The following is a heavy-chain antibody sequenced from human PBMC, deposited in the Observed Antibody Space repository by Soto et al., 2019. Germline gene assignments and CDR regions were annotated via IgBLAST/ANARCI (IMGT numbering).Heavy chain of an antibody. CDR1: AGTFSSYS. Sequence: QVPLLQSGAEVKKPGSSVRVSCKASAGTFSSYSISWVRQAPGQGLEWLGGIIPMFGTANYAQNFQGRVTITADESTRTAYMDLSSLRSEDTAVYYCARSVVVVATPGYYYHAMDAWGQGTTVTVSS. D-gene: IGHD2-15*01. V-gene: IGHV1-69*01. CDR3: ARSVVVVATPGYYYHAMDA. CDR2: IIPMFGTA. J-gene: IGHJ6*02.